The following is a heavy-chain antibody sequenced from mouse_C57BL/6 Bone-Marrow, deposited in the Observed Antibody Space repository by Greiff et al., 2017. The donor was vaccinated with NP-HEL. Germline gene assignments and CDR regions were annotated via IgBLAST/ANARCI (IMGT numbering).Heavy chain of an antibody. CDR2: IHPNSGST. V-gene: IGHV1-64*01. J-gene: IGHJ1*03. CDR3: ARRGFITTVVAPGYWYFDV. Sequence: QVQLQQPGAELVKPGASVKLSCKASGYTFTSYWMHWVKQRPGQGLEWIGMIHPNSGSTNYNEKFKSKATLTVDKSSSTAYMQLSSLTSEDSAVYYCARRGFITTVVAPGYWYFDVWGTGTTVTVSS. CDR1: GYTFTSYW. D-gene: IGHD1-1*01.